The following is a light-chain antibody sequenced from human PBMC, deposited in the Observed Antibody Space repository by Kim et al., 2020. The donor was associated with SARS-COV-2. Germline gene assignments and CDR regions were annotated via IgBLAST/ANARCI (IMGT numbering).Light chain of an antibody. V-gene: IGLV10-54*01. Sequence: AAKTTCSGNSDKVGGQGAAWLRQHPGHPPKLLSYRNDRRPSGISERFSTFRSGNTASLTITGLQAEDEADYYCSTWDNSLSGWVFGGGTQLTVL. J-gene: IGLJ3*02. CDR3: STWDNSLSGWV. CDR1: SDKVGGQG. CDR2: RND.